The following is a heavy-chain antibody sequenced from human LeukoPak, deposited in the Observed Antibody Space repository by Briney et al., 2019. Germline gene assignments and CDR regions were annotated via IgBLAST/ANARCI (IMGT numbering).Heavy chain of an antibody. V-gene: IGHV4-4*07. Sequence: SETLSLTCTVSGASITDYYWSWVRQPAGAGLEWIGRVHTSRHTNYNPSLKTRVTMSVDTSRNLFSLKVGSATAADTAVYYCARGGDYETVTVSLPYRHQFYYYMDVWGKGTTVTVSS. J-gene: IGHJ6*03. CDR2: VHTSRHT. D-gene: IGHD3-9*01. CDR1: GASITDYY. CDR3: ARGGDYETVTVSLPYRHQFYYYMDV.